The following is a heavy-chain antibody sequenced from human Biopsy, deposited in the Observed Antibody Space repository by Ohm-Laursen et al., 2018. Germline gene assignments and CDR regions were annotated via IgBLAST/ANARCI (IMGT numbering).Heavy chain of an antibody. J-gene: IGHJ3*01. Sequence: TLSLTCALSGASVSSGSYDWSWIRQPPGKGLERIGNIYNDVSTKYNPSLRSRVAISADKSANQFSLKLRSVTAADTAVYYCARGYAGLYEAFDFWGQGTVVTVAS. CDR3: ARGYAGLYEAFDF. CDR2: IYNDVST. D-gene: IGHD5-18*01. CDR1: GASVSSGSYD. V-gene: IGHV4-61*01.